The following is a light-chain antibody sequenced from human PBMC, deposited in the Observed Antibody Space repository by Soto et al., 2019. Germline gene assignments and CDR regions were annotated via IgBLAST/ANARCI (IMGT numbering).Light chain of an antibody. Sequence: IVMTQSPATLSVSPGERATLSCRASQSVGSNLAWYQQKPDQAPRLLISDASNMATGIPARFSGSGSGTDFTLTISSLEPEDFAVYYCHQRQYWPPITFGQGTRLE. CDR1: QSVGSN. V-gene: IGKV3-11*01. CDR3: HQRQYWPPIT. J-gene: IGKJ5*01. CDR2: DAS.